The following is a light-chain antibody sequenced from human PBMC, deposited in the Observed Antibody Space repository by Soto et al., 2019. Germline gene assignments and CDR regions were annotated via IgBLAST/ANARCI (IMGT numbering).Light chain of an antibody. CDR1: QFFSSTY. CDR3: QQYGISPFT. V-gene: IGKV3-20*01. Sequence: EVVLTXSPGTLSLSPGAIVPLSCRATQFFSSTYLAWYQQRPGQATRLLIYGASSRSTGIPDRFSGGGSEKDFTLTISRLESEDSAVYYCQQYGISPFTFGGGTKVDIK. J-gene: IGKJ4*01. CDR2: GAS.